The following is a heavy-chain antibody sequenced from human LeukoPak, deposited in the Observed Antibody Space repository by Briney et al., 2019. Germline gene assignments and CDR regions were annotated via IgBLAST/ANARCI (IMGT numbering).Heavy chain of an antibody. Sequence: ASVKVSCKASGYTFTSYNIHWVRQAPGQGLEWMGWISAYNGNTNYAQKLQGRVTMTTDTSTSTAYMELRSLRSDDTAVYYCARDTNYDILTGYFQFDPWGQGTLVTVSS. CDR2: ISAYNGNT. CDR1: GYTFTSYN. D-gene: IGHD3-9*01. CDR3: ARDTNYDILTGYFQFDP. V-gene: IGHV1-18*04. J-gene: IGHJ5*02.